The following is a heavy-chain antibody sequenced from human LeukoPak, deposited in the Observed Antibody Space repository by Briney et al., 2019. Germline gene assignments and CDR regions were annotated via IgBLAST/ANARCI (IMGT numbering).Heavy chain of an antibody. J-gene: IGHJ5*02. V-gene: IGHV1-69*06. D-gene: IGHD2-2*01. CDR3: AVTKDIVVVPAAAIRFDP. CDR2: IIPIFGTA. Sequence: SVKVSCKASGYTLATYGLSWVRQAPGQGLEWMGGIIPIFGTANYAQKFQGRVTITADKSTSTAYMELSSLRSEDTAVYYCAVTKDIVVVPAAAIRFDPWGQGTLVTVSS. CDR1: GYTLATYG.